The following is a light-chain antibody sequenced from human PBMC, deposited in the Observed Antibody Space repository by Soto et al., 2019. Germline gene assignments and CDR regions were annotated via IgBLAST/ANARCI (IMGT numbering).Light chain of an antibody. CDR2: VAS. CDR3: QKGSSFPLT. Sequence: DIQMTQYPSSVSASVGDRVTITCRASQAIGSYLAWYQQTPGKAPKLLIYVASSLQSGVPSRLSGSGSGTDFTLTISSLQPEDSATYYCQKGSSFPLTFGGGTKVEIK. J-gene: IGKJ4*01. CDR1: QAIGSY. V-gene: IGKV1D-12*01.